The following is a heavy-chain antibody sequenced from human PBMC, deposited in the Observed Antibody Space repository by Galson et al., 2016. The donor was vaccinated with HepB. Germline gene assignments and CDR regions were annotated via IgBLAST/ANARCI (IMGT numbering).Heavy chain of an antibody. Sequence: SETLSLTCTVSGGSISNNNWWTWLRQPPGKGLEWIGEIFHSGSTNYNPSLKSRVTISLDKSMNHLSLNLASVTAEDTAVYYCARSGEPSWGQGTLVTVPSSTACTCVNTNSRYRSTHKLSWNPATVTAADRAFEYGAGRGEPSWGQGTLVTVSS. CDR3: ARSGEPSWGQGTLVTVPSSTACTCVNTNSRYRSTHKLSWNPATVTAADRAFEYGAGRGEPS. J-gene: IGHJ5*02. V-gene: IGHV4-4*02. CDR1: GGSISNNNW. D-gene: IGHD1-1*01. CDR2: IFHSGST.